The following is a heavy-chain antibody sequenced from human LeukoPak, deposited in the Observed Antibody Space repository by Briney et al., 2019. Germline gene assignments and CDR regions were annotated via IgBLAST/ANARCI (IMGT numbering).Heavy chain of an antibody. D-gene: IGHD3-22*01. CDR1: GGSISSSSYY. V-gene: IGHV4-39*01. CDR3: ARHYYDSSGPSLDLDY. J-gene: IGHJ4*02. CDR2: IYYSGST. Sequence: PSETLSLTCTVSGGSISSSSYYWGWIRQPPGKGLEWIGSIYYSGSTYYNPSLKSRVTISVDTSKNQLSLKLSSVTAADTAVYYCARHYYDSSGPSLDLDYWGQGTLVTLSS.